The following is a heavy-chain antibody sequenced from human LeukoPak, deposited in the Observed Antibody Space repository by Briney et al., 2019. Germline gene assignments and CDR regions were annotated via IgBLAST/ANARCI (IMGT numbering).Heavy chain of an antibody. CDR2: IYYSGST. J-gene: IGHJ4*02. CDR3: ARTYYDSRLDY. CDR1: GGSISSGGFY. Sequence: SQTLSLICAISGGSISSGGFYWSSIRQHPGKGLEWIGYIYYSGSTYYNPSLKSRVTISVDTSKNQFSLKLTSVTAADTAVYYCARTYYDSRLDYWGQGTLVTVSS. V-gene: IGHV4-31*11. D-gene: IGHD3-22*01.